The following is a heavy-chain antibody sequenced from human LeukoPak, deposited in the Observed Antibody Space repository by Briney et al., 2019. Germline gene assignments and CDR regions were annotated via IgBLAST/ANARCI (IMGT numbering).Heavy chain of an antibody. CDR2: ISGSGGST. D-gene: IGHD3-22*01. V-gene: IGHV3-23*01. CDR1: GFTFSGYA. J-gene: IGHJ4*02. Sequence: PGGSLRLSCAASGFTFSGYAMSWVRQAPGKGLEWVSAISGSGGSTYYADSVKGRFTISRDNSKNTLYLQMNSLRAEDTAVYYCAKGDYYDSSGYDYWGQGTLVTVSS. CDR3: AKGDYYDSSGYDY.